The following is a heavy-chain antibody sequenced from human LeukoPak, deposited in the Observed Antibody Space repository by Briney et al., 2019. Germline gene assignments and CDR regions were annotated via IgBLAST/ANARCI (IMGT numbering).Heavy chain of an antibody. CDR1: GFTFSSYW. CDR2: ISSDASIT. V-gene: IGHV3-74*01. J-gene: IGHJ4*02. D-gene: IGHD2-15*01. CDR3: ATSARTYIGSSLDY. Sequence: GGSLRLSCAASGFTFSSYWMHWVRQDPGKGLVWVSRISSDASITSYANPVKGRFTISRDNAKNTLYLQMNSLRAEDTALYYCATSARTYIGSSLDYWGQGTLVTVSS.